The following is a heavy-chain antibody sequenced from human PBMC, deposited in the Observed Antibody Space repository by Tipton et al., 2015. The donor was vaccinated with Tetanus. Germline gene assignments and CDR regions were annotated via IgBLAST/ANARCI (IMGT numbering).Heavy chain of an antibody. CDR2: ISDGGQY. CDR1: GDSITRDGYS. J-gene: IGHJ4*02. CDR3: GRAGMVGYDVSKFDS. Sequence: TLSLTCTVSGDSITRDGYSWHWIRQPPGKGLEWIGCISDGGQYYYSPSLQRRATISRDMSNNHFSLKLTSVTAADTAVYYCGRAGMVGYDVSKFDSWGQGFLVSVSS. D-gene: IGHD2-15*01. V-gene: IGHV4-30-2*01.